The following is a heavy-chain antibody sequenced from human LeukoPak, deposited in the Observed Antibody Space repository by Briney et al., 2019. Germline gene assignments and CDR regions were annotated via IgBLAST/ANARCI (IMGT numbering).Heavy chain of an antibody. Sequence: SETLSLTCTVSGGSISSYYWSWIRQPPGKGLEGIGYIYYSGSTNYNPSLKSRVTISVDTSKNQFSLKLSSVTAADTAVYYCARDSSGRDGYNFVLDYWGQGTLVTVSS. D-gene: IGHD5-24*01. V-gene: IGHV4-59*01. J-gene: IGHJ4*02. CDR3: ARDSSGRDGYNFVLDY. CDR1: GGSISSYY. CDR2: IYYSGST.